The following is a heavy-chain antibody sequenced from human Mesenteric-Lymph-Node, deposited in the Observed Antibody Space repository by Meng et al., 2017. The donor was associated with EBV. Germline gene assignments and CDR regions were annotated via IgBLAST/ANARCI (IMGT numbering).Heavy chain of an antibody. J-gene: IGHJ4*02. V-gene: IGHV1-3*01. D-gene: IGHD1-26*01. CDR3: ARDTGSPTGEFDY. CDR1: GYTFSYHA. Sequence: QLLEFGVEVKKPGASVKISCKASGYTFSYHAIHWVRQAPGQGLEWMGWINGGQGNTKYSQTFRDRVTITRDTSASTAYMELHNLKSEDTAVFYCARDTGSPTGEFDYWGQGTLVTVSS. CDR2: INGGQGNT.